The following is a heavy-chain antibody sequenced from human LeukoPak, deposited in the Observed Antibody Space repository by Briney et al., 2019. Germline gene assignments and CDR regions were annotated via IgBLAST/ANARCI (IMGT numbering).Heavy chain of an antibody. D-gene: IGHD3-16*01. CDR1: GYTFTNYG. CDR2: MNPNSGNR. Sequence: GASVKVSCKASGYTFTNYGINWLRQATGPALEWVGWMNPNSGNRGYAESFQGRVTMTMNTSVNTAYMELITLTSEDVAVYYCARVPTYFDRVWGISETQEFDYWGQGTLVTVSS. CDR3: ARVPTYFDRVWGISETQEFDY. V-gene: IGHV1-8*01. J-gene: IGHJ4*02.